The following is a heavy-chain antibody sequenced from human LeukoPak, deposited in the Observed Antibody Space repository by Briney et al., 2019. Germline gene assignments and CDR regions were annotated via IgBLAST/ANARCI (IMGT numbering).Heavy chain of an antibody. J-gene: IGHJ6*03. V-gene: IGHV3-48*01. Sequence: GGSLRLSCAASGFTFSSYSMNWVRQAPGKGLEWVSYISSSSSTIYYADSVKGRFTISRDNAKNSLYLQMNSLRAEDTAVYYCASDGGDSLYYYYYMDVWGKGTTVTVSS. CDR2: ISSSSSTI. CDR3: ASDGGDSLYYYYYMDV. D-gene: IGHD2-21*02. CDR1: GFTFSSYS.